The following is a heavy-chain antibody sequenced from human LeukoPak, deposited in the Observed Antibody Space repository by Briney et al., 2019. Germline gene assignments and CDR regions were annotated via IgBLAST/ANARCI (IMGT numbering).Heavy chain of an antibody. CDR2: ISYDGSNK. D-gene: IGHD1-26*01. V-gene: IGHV3-30-3*01. CDR1: GFTFSSYA. J-gene: IGHJ4*02. CDR3: ARDSSKWELLGPFDY. Sequence: GGSLRLSCEASGFTFSSYAMHWVRQAPGKGLEWVAVISYDGSNKYYADSVKGRFTISRDNSKNTLYLQMNSLRAEDTAVYYCARDSSKWELLGPFDYWGQGTLVTVSS.